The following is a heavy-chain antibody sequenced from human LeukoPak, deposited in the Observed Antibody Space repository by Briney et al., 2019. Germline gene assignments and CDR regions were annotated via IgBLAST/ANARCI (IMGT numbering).Heavy chain of an antibody. CDR3: TRDPNYDFWSGYYLDY. CDR1: GFTFGDYA. V-gene: IGHV3-49*04. J-gene: IGHJ4*02. D-gene: IGHD3-3*01. CDR2: IRSKAYGGTT. Sequence: GGSLRLSCTASGFTFGDYAMGWVRQAPGKGLEWVGFIRSKAYGGTTEYAASVKGRFTISRDDSKSIAYLQMNSLKTEDTAVYYCTRDPNYDFWSGYYLDYWGQGTLVTVSS.